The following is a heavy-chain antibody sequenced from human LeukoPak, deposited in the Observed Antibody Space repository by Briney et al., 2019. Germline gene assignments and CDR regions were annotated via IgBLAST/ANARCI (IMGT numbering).Heavy chain of an antibody. V-gene: IGHV4-61*02. D-gene: IGHD3-10*01. Sequence: SQTLSLTCTVSGGSISSGSYYWSWIRQPAGKGLEWIGRIYTSGSTNYNPSLKSRVTISVDTSKNQFSLKLSSVTAADTAVYYCARGQYYGSGSYYNGIRGRFDYWGQGTLVTVSS. J-gene: IGHJ4*02. CDR1: GGSISSGSYY. CDR2: IYTSGST. CDR3: ARGQYYGSGSYYNGIRGRFDY.